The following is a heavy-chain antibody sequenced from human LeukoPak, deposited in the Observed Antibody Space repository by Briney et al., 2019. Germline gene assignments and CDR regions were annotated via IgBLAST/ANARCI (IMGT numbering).Heavy chain of an antibody. CDR3: ARGGQQLVQGWFDP. CDR1: GGSISSGDYY. J-gene: IGHJ5*02. CDR2: IYYSGST. V-gene: IGHV4-30-4*01. Sequence: SETLSHTCTVSGGSISSGDYYWSWIRQPPGKGLEWIGYIYYSGSTYYNPSLKSRVTISVDTSKNQFSLKLSSVTAADTAVYYCARGGQQLVQGWFDPWGQGTLVTVSS. D-gene: IGHD6-13*01.